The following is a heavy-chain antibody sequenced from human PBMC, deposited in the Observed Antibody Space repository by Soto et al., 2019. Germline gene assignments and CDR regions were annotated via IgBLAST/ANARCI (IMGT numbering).Heavy chain of an antibody. CDR1: GGTFISYA. V-gene: IGHV1-69*13. CDR3: ARAMEEGKGVQLWPKTYYGMDV. J-gene: IGHJ6*02. Sequence: GASVKVSCTGSGGTFISYAISWVRQAPGQGLELMGGIIPIFGTANYAQKFQGRVTITADESTSTAYMELSSLRSEDTAVYYCARAMEEGKGVQLWPKTYYGMDVWGQGTTVTVSS. CDR2: IIPIFGTA. D-gene: IGHD5-18*01.